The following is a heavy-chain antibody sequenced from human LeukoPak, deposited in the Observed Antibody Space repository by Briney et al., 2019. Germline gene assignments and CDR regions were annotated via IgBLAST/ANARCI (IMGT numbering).Heavy chain of an antibody. D-gene: IGHD3-3*01. V-gene: IGHV3-30-3*01. CDR3: ARERRFWSGYYRNWFDP. J-gene: IGHJ5*02. CDR2: ISYDGSNK. CDR1: GFTFSSYA. Sequence: GGSLRLSCAASGFTFSSYAMHWVRQAPGKGLEWVAVISYDGSNKYYADSVKGRFTISRDNSKNTLYLQMNSLRAEDTAVYYCARERRFWSGYYRNWFDPWGQGTLVTVSS.